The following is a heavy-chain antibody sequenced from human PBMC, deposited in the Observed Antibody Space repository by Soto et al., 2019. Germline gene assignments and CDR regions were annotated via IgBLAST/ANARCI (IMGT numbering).Heavy chain of an antibody. CDR3: ARDFRDDFWSGPSPQHGMDV. Sequence: SETLSLTCTVSGGSISSGGYYWSWIRQHPGKGLEWIGYIYYSGSTYYNPSLKSRVTISVDTSKNQFSLKLGSVTAADTAVYYCARDFRDDFWSGPSPQHGMDVWGQGTTVTVSS. J-gene: IGHJ6*02. V-gene: IGHV4-31*03. CDR1: GGSISSGGYY. D-gene: IGHD3-3*01. CDR2: IYYSGST.